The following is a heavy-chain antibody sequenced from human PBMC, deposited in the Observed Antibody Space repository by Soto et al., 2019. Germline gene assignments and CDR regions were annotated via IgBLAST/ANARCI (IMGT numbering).Heavy chain of an antibody. CDR1: GFTVSGNY. CDR2: IFSGDTT. J-gene: IGHJ5*02. CDR3: ATGLTLPVRPSFDT. D-gene: IGHD2-21*02. V-gene: IGHV3-53*01. Sequence: EVQLVESGGGLIQPGGSLRLSCAASGFTVSGNYITWVRQAPGKGLEWVSVIFSGDTTYYSDSVKGRFTISRDNSKNTVYLQMNRLRGDDTAVYFCATGLTLPVRPSFDTWGQGTLLTVSS.